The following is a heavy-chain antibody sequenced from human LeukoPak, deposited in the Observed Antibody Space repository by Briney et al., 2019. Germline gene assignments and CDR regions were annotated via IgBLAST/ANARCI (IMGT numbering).Heavy chain of an antibody. Sequence: GGSLRLSCVTSGFIFDSYAMAWVRQAPGKGLAWVSRISGSAETTYYADSVRGHFTISRDNSKNALFLQLNSLRADDTAVYFCAKRDYPSPTDFYPLFDYWGQGALVTVSS. CDR1: GFIFDSYA. J-gene: IGHJ4*02. CDR2: ISGSAETT. D-gene: IGHD3/OR15-3a*01. V-gene: IGHV3-23*01. CDR3: AKRDYPSPTDFYPLFDY.